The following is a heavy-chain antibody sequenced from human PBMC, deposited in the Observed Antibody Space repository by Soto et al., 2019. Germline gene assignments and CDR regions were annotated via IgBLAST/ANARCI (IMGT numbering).Heavy chain of an antibody. Sequence: QITLQESGPTRVKPTQTLTLTCTFSGFSLSTNGVGVGWIRQPPGKALERLALIYWDDDKRYSPPLKSRLTLTKATSKNQVVLTMTTMDPVDTATYYCAHRAGLQGNWNGGYFDFWGQGALVTVSS. CDR1: GFSLSTNGVG. CDR2: IYWDDDK. CDR3: AHRAGLQGNWNGGYFDF. D-gene: IGHD1-1*01. V-gene: IGHV2-5*02. J-gene: IGHJ4*02.